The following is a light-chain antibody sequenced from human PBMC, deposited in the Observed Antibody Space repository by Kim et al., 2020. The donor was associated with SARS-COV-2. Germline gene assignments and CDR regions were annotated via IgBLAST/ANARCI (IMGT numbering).Light chain of an antibody. Sequence: FAPGQRAPLSCRASQYSKNSVAWFQQKPGQSPRLLNYDAYDRASGIPVRFRGSGYGTDFTLTISSLDPEDFAVYYCQQRYTWPWTFGPGTKVDIK. CDR2: DAY. V-gene: IGKV3-11*01. CDR3: QQRYTWPWT. J-gene: IGKJ1*01. CDR1: QYSKNS.